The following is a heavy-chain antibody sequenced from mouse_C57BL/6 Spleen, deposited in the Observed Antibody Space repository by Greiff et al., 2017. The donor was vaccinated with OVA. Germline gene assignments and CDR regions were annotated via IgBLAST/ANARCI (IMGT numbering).Heavy chain of an antibody. J-gene: IGHJ4*01. D-gene: IGHD2-5*01. CDR2: IHPNSGST. Sequence: QVHVKQPGAELVKPGASVKLSCKASGYTFTSYWMHWVKQRPGQGLEWIGMIHPNSGSTNYNEKFKSKATLTVDKSSSTAYMQLSSLTSEDSAVYYCARGNYYSNYDYYAMDYWGQGTSVTVSS. CDR1: GYTFTSYW. CDR3: ARGNYYSNYDYYAMDY. V-gene: IGHV1-64*01.